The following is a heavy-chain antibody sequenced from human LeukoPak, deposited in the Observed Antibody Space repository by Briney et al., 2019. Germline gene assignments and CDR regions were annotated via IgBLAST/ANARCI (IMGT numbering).Heavy chain of an antibody. CDR1: GFTFSSYA. J-gene: IGHJ4*02. CDR2: ISGSGGST. D-gene: IGHD3-10*01. Sequence: GGSLRLSCAASGFTFSSYAMSWVRQAPGKGLEWVSAISGSGGSTYYADSVKGWFTISRDNSKNTLYLQMNSLRAEDTAVYYCAKDLYTYGSGSYYRFDYWGQGTLVTVSS. CDR3: AKDLYTYGSGSYYRFDY. V-gene: IGHV3-23*01.